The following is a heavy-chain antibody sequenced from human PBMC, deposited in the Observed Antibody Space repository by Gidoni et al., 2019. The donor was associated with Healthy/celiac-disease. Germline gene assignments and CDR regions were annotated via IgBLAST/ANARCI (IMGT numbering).Heavy chain of an antibody. CDR3: ARTYCSSTSCYSNGDYYYYYGMDV. CDR1: GYTFTGYY. J-gene: IGHJ6*02. CDR2: INPNRGGT. D-gene: IGHD2-2*01. Sequence: QVQLVQSGAEVKKPGASVKVSCKASGYTFTGYYMHWVRQAPGQGLEWMGGINPNRGGTNYAQKFQGRVTMNRETSISTAYMELSRLRSDDTAVYYCARTYCSSTSCYSNGDYYYYYGMDVWGQGTTVTVSS. V-gene: IGHV1-2*02.